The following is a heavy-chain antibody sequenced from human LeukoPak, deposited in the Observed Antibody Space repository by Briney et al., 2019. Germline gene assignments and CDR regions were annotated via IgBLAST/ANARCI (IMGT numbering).Heavy chain of an antibody. V-gene: IGHV4-39*01. CDR3: ARLHGDYVYYLDY. D-gene: IGHD4-17*01. CDR1: GGSISSSSYY. J-gene: IGHJ4*02. Sequence: PSETLSLTCTVSGGSISSSSYYWGWIRQPPGKGLEWIGSIYYSGSTYSNPSLKSRVTISVDTSKNQFSLKLSSVTAADTAVYYCARLHGDYVYYLDYWGQGILVTVSS. CDR2: IYYSGST.